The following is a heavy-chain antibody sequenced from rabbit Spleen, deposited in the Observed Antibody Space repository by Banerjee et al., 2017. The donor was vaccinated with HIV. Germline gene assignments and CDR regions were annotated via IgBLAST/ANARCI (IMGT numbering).Heavy chain of an antibody. Sequence: QEQLEESGGDLVKPEGSLTLTCTASGFSFSSSYWICWVRQAPGKGLEWIGCIGSNSGNTYYASWAKGRFTISKTSSTTVTLQMTSLTAADTAIYFCARGAVSVGYGYTLWGPGTLVTVS. V-gene: IGHV1S45*01. CDR2: IGSNSGNT. CDR1: GFSFSSSYW. J-gene: IGHJ4*01. D-gene: IGHD6-1*01. CDR3: ARGAVSVGYGYTL.